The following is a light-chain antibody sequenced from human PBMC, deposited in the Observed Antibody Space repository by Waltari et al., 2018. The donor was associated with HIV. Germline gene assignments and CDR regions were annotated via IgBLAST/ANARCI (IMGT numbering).Light chain of an antibody. CDR3: ASWDDSLIGPV. J-gene: IGLJ2*01. CDR1: SFNIGSNT. Sequence: QSVLSQPPSASGTPGQRVTISCSGSSFNIGSNTVHWYQQLPGTAPKLLINSNNKRPSGVPDRFSGSKSGTSASLAISGLQSDDEADYYCASWDDSLIGPVFGGGTKLTVL. V-gene: IGLV1-44*01. CDR2: SNN.